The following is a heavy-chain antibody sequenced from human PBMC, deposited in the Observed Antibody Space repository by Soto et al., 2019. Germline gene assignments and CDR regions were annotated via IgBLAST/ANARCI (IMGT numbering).Heavy chain of an antibody. J-gene: IGHJ4*01. CDR2: IGTDGNT. Sequence: AVRLSCAASGLTFSRYAMNWVRQAPGKGLAWVSAIGTDGNTYYANSVKGRFTISRDNSRTTLYLQMNSLRVEDTALYYCVRKYPGTRPFDYWGQGTLVTVSS. CDR3: VRKYPGTRPFDY. CDR1: GLTFSRYA. D-gene: IGHD2-2*01. V-gene: IGHV3-23*01.